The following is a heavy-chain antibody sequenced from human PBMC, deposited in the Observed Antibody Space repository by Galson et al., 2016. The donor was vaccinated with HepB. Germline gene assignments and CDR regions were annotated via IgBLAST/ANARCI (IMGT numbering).Heavy chain of an antibody. D-gene: IGHD3-3*01. CDR1: GFSFSHAW. Sequence: SLRLSCAASGFSFSHAWMHWVRQAPGKGLEWVSGISGSGGDINYADSVKGRFTISRDNSKNMLHLQMNSLRAEDTAVYYCAKDSRLRFLEWLSSYYFDSWGQGTLVTVSS. CDR3: AKDSRLRFLEWLSSYYFDS. CDR2: ISGSGGDI. J-gene: IGHJ4*02. V-gene: IGHV3-23*01.